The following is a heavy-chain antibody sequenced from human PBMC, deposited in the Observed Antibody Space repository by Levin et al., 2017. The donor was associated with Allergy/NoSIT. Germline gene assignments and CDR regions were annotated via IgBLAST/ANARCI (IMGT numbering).Heavy chain of an antibody. CDR1: GFTFSSYW. CDR3: TRETVRTDGYDFDR. J-gene: IGHJ4*02. CDR2: INGDGSTT. V-gene: IGHV3-74*01. D-gene: IGHD5-24*01. Sequence: GGSLRLSCAASGFTFSSYWMNWVRQAPGKGLVWVAHINGDGSTTSYAESVKGRFTISRANAKNTLYLQVNSLRAEDTTVYYCTRETVRTDGYDFDRWGQGTLVTVSS.